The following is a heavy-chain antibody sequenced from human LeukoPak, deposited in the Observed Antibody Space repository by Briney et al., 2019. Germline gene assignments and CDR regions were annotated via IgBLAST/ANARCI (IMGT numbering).Heavy chain of an antibody. V-gene: IGHV1-2*02. Sequence: ASVKVSCKASGYTFTGYYMHWVRQAPGQGLEWTGWINPDSGGTNSAQKFQDRVTMTRDTSVSTAYMELSSLRSDDTAVYYCARGFGYGPSYFDYWGQGTLVTVSS. D-gene: IGHD5-18*01. CDR1: GYTFTGYY. CDR3: ARGFGYGPSYFDY. J-gene: IGHJ4*02. CDR2: INPDSGGT.